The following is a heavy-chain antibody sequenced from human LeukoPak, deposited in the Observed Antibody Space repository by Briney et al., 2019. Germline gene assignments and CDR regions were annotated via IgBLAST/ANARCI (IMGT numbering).Heavy chain of an antibody. CDR1: GFTVSSKY. Sequence: PGGSLRLSCAASGFTVSSKYMSWVRQAPGKGLEWVSVIYSGGDTYYADSVKGRFTISRDNSKNMVYLQMNSLRAEDTAVYYCARGAITAACPLDYWGQGTLVTASS. CDR2: IYSGGDT. CDR3: ARGAITAACPLDY. V-gene: IGHV3-53*01. J-gene: IGHJ4*02. D-gene: IGHD6-6*01.